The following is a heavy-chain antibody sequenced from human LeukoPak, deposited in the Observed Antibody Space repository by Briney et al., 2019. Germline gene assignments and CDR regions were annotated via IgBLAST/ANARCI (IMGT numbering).Heavy chain of an antibody. V-gene: IGHV3-49*04. CDR2: IRSKPSGATT. CDR1: GFTFGDYP. CDR3: TRVLPGRTFDS. Sequence: PGGSLRLSCTASGFTFGDYPMSWVRQAPGKGLECVGFIRSKPSGATTEYATSVKGRFTISRDDSQSIAYLQMNSLITEDTAVYYCTRVLPGRTFDSWGQGTLVTVS. D-gene: IGHD1-14*01. J-gene: IGHJ4*02.